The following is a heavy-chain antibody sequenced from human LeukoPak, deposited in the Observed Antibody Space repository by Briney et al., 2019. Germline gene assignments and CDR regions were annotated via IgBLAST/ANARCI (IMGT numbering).Heavy chain of an antibody. D-gene: IGHD2-2*01. CDR1: GFTFSSYA. CDR3: ARASSSTTEGDY. V-gene: IGHV3-21*01. Sequence: GGSLRLSCAASGFTFSSYAMSWVRQAPGKGLEWVSSISSSSSYIYYADSVKGRFTISRDNAKNSLYLQMNSLRAEDTAVYYCARASSSTTEGDYWGQGTLVTVSS. J-gene: IGHJ4*02. CDR2: ISSSSSYI.